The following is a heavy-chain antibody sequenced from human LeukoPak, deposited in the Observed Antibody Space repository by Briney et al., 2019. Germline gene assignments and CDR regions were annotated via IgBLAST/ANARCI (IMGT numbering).Heavy chain of an antibody. CDR1: GFTFSSYV. Sequence: GGSLRLSCAASGFTFSSYVMSWVRQAPGKGLEWVSSISGSGGNTYYADSVKGRFTISRDNSRNTLYLQLDSLRAEDTAIYYCAKSAPCSSASCYSGRLFRGTTGFDYWGQGTLVTVSS. D-gene: IGHD2-2*01. CDR2: ISGSGGNT. J-gene: IGHJ4*02. V-gene: IGHV3-23*01. CDR3: AKSAPCSSASCYSGRLFRGTTGFDY.